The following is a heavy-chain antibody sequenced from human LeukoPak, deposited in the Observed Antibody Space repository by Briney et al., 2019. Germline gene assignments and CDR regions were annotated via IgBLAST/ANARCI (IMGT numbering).Heavy chain of an antibody. CDR2: IYYSGST. J-gene: IGHJ2*01. V-gene: IGHV4-59*01. CDR1: GGSISSYY. Sequence: PSETLSLTCTVSGGSISSYYWSWIRQPPGKGLEWIGYIYYSGSTNYNPSLKSRVTISVDTSKNQFPLKLSSVTAADTAVYYCARSLYDYVWGSYRPDWYFDLWGRGTLVTVSS. CDR3: ARSLYDYVWGSYRPDWYFDL. D-gene: IGHD3-16*02.